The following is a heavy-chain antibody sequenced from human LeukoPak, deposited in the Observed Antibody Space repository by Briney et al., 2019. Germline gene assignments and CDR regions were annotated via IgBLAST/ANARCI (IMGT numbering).Heavy chain of an antibody. Sequence: GGSLRLSCAASGFSFSTYAISWVRQAPGKGLEWVSCISTTSSYIFYADSVRGRFTISRDNAKNSLYLQMDSLRAEDTAVYYCVRDRGEFSYSHDYWGQGTLVTVSS. CDR2: ISTTSSYI. J-gene: IGHJ4*02. CDR1: GFSFSTYA. D-gene: IGHD1-26*01. CDR3: VRDRGEFSYSHDY. V-gene: IGHV3-21*01.